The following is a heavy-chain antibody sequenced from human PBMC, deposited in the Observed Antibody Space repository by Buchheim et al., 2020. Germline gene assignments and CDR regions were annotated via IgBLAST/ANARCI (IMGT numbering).Heavy chain of an antibody. D-gene: IGHD3-3*01. CDR2: ISGSGGST. J-gene: IGHJ4*02. V-gene: IGHV3-23*01. CDR3: AKKEGFWSGWNYFDY. CDR1: GFTFSNYA. Sequence: EVQLLESGGGLVQPGGSLRLSCAASGFTFSNYAMTWVRQAPGKGLEWVSDISGSGGSTYYADSVKGRFTISRDNSKNTLYVQMNSLRAEDTAVYYCAKKEGFWSGWNYFDYWGQGTL.